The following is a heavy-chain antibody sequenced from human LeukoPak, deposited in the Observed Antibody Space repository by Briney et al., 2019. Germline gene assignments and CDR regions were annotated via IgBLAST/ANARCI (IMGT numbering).Heavy chain of an antibody. CDR3: ARDRGFTSFDY. CDR1: GFTFRSYE. Sequence: GGSLRLSCAASGFTFRSYEMNWVRQAPGKGLEWVANINQDGSQKYYVDSVKGRFTISRDTAKNSLHLQMNSLRAEDTAVYYCARDRGFTSFDYWGQGILVTVSS. D-gene: IGHD5-12*01. V-gene: IGHV3-7*01. J-gene: IGHJ4*02. CDR2: INQDGSQK.